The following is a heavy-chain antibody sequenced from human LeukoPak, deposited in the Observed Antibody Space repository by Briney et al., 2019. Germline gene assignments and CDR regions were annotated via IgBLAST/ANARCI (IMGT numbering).Heavy chain of an antibody. CDR1: GGSFSGYY. CDR2: INHSGST. CDR3: ARDKLTLVREIPDY. V-gene: IGHV4-34*01. Sequence: SETLSLTCAVYGGSFSGYYWSWIRQPPGKGLEWIGEINHSGSTNYNPSLKSRVTISVDTFKNQFSLKLSSVTAADTAVYYCARDKLTLVREIPDYWGQGTLVTVSS. D-gene: IGHD3-10*01. J-gene: IGHJ4*02.